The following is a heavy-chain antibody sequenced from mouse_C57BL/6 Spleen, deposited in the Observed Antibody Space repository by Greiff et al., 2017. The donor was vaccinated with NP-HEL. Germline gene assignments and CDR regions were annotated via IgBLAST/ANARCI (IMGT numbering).Heavy chain of an antibody. V-gene: IGHV1-66*01. Sequence: QVQLQQSGPELVKPGASVKISCKASGYSFTSYYIHWVKQRPGQGLEWIGWIYPGSGNTKYNEKFKGKATLTADTSSSTAYMQLSSLTSEDSAVYYCAREGLRYFDYWGQGTTLTVSS. J-gene: IGHJ2*01. D-gene: IGHD2-4*01. CDR2: IYPGSGNT. CDR1: GYSFTSYY. CDR3: AREGLRYFDY.